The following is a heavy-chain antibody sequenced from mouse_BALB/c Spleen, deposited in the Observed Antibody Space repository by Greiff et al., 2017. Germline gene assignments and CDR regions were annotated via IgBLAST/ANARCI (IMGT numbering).Heavy chain of an antibody. J-gene: IGHJ2*01. Sequence: VKLQESGAELVKPGASVKLSCKASGYTFTSYWMHWVKQRPGQGLEWIGEFDPSGSYTNYNQKFKGKATLTVDKSSSTAYMRRSSLTSEDSAVYYGARCEFGNYKTYYCDCWGQGTTRTVSS. CDR1: GYTFTSYW. CDR3: ARCEFGNYKTYYCDC. D-gene: IGHD2-10*02. CDR2: FDPSGSYT. V-gene: IGHV1-69*02.